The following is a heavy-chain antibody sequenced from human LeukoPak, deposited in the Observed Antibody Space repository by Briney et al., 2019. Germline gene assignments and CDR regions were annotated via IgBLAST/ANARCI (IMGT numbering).Heavy chain of an antibody. V-gene: IGHV3-7*03. CDR3: ARGLYSSTTYYFDY. J-gene: IGHJ4*02. Sequence: PGGSLRLSYAASGFTSSSYWMSWVRQAPGKGLEWVANIKKDGSEKYYVDSVKGRFTISRDNAKNSLYLQMNSLRGEDTAVYYCARGLYSSTTYYFDYWGQGTLVTVSS. CDR1: GFTSSSYW. D-gene: IGHD6-13*01. CDR2: IKKDGSEK.